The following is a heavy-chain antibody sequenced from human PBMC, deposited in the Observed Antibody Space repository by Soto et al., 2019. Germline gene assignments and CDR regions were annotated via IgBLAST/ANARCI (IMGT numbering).Heavy chain of an antibody. CDR1: GYTFTNYG. D-gene: IGHD2-2*01. CDR2: ITASNGNA. V-gene: IGHV1-18*01. Sequence: QVQLVQSGPEVKNPGASLKVSCKASGYTFTNYGITWVRQAPGQGLEWMGWITASNGNANYAREIQGRLTLTRDTTTNTGSMELRSLRSDDTAVYYCAGGASCSSTSCYDNFHYGLAVWGQGTTVIVSS. J-gene: IGHJ6*02. CDR3: AGGASCSSTSCYDNFHYGLAV.